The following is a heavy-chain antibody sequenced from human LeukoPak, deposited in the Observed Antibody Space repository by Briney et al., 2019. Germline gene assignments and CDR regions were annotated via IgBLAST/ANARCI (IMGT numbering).Heavy chain of an antibody. Sequence: GGSLRLSCAPSIFTFNRYAMSCVRQAPGKGLEWVSAISGSGGSTYYADSVKGRFTISRDNSKNTLYLQMNSLRAEDTAVYYCAKAFIVVVPAAMPDYWGQGTLVTVSS. CDR2: ISGSGGST. D-gene: IGHD2-2*01. J-gene: IGHJ4*02. V-gene: IGHV3-23*01. CDR1: IFTFNRYA. CDR3: AKAFIVVVPAAMPDY.